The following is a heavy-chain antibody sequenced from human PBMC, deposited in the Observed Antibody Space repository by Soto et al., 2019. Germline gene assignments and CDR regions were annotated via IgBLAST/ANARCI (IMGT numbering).Heavy chain of an antibody. J-gene: IGHJ5*02. Sequence: QITLKESGPTLVKPTQTLTLTCTFSGFSISTRGVGVGWIRQPPGKSLEGLALIYWDDDKRYSPSLKSRLTITKDTSKNQVVLTMTNMDPVDTATYYCAHLVYGSGFDPWGQGTLVTVSS. V-gene: IGHV2-5*02. CDR1: GFSISTRGVG. CDR3: AHLVYGSGFDP. D-gene: IGHD3-10*01. CDR2: IYWDDDK.